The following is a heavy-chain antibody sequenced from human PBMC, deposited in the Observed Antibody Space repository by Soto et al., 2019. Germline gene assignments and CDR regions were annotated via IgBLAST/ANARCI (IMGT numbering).Heavy chain of an antibody. CDR3: ARGYDYGDY. CDR1: GGSISSYY. D-gene: IGHD2-2*01. Sequence: QVQLQESGPGLVKPSETLYLTCTVSGGSISSYYWSWIRQPPGKGLEWIGYIYYSGSTNYNPSLKSRVTISVDTSKNQFSLKLSSVTAADTAVYYCARGYDYGDYWGQGTLVTVSS. CDR2: IYYSGST. V-gene: IGHV4-59*01. J-gene: IGHJ4*02.